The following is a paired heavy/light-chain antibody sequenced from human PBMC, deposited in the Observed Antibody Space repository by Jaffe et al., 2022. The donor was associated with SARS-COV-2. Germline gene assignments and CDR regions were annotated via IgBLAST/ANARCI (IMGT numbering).Heavy chain of an antibody. CDR1: GFTFTDYS. Sequence: EVQLVESGGGLVKPGGSLRLSCAASGFTFTDYSMNWVRQAPGKGLDWVSSISITSTHIYYADSVKGRFTVSRDNAKNSLYLQMNSLRAEDTAVYYCARGDWFDPWGQGTLVTVSS. CDR2: ISITSTHI. J-gene: IGHJ5*02. CDR3: ARGDWFDP. V-gene: IGHV3-21*01.
Light chain of an antibody. CDR2: AAS. CDR3: QQGYSNPRT. V-gene: IGKV1-39*01. J-gene: IGKJ2*01. Sequence: DIQMTQTPSSLSASVGDRVTISCRASQSIINYLNWYQQKPGKAPKLLIYAASSLQSGVPSRFSGSGSGTDFTLSISSLQPEDFATYYCQQGYSNPRTFGQGTKLEIK. CDR1: QSIINY.